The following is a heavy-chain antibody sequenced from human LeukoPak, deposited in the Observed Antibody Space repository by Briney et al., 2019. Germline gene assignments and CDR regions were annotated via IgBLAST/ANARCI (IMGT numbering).Heavy chain of an antibody. CDR2: VSADGTER. J-gene: IGHJ4*02. V-gene: IGHV3-30*18. Sequence: GGSLRLSCVGSRFALNDYGMHWVRQAPGRGLEWVAVVSADGTERHYADSVKGRFTISRDNAKNTLFLQMNNLKTEDTAVYYCAKGSSAYGHPTSPLFDFWGQGTLVTVSS. CDR1: RFALNDYG. CDR3: AKGSSAYGHPTSPLFDF. D-gene: IGHD3-22*01.